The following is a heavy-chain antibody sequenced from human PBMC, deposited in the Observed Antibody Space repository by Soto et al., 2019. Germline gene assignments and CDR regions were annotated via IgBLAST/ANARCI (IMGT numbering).Heavy chain of an antibody. CDR2: IYSGGST. Sequence: GGSLRLSCAASGFTVSSNYMSWVRQAPGKGLEWVSVIYSGGSTHYADSVKGRFTISRDNSKNTLYLQMNSLRAEDTAVYYCARARGYYYYYGMDVWGQGTTVTVSS. CDR3: ARARGYYYYYGMDV. V-gene: IGHV3-53*01. J-gene: IGHJ6*02. CDR1: GFTVSSNY. D-gene: IGHD3-10*01.